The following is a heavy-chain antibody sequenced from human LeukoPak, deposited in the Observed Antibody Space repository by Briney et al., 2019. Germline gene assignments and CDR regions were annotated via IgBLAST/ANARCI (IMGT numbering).Heavy chain of an antibody. D-gene: IGHD6-13*01. CDR3: ARVPSRYSSSWYPFDY. CDR2: INPNSGGT. V-gene: IGHV1-2*02. CDR1: GYTFTGYY. Sequence: GASVKVSCKASGYTFTGYYMHRVRQAPGQGLEWMGWINPNSGGTIYAQKFQGRVTMTRDTSISTVYMELSRLRSDDTAVYYCARVPSRYSSSWYPFDYWGQGTLVTVSS. J-gene: IGHJ4*02.